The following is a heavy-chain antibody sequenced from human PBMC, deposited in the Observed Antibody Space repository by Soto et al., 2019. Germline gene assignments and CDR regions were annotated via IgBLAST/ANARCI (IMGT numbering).Heavy chain of an antibody. CDR1: GGSISSSSYY. Sequence: SETLSLTCTVSGGSISSSSYYWGWIRQPPGKGLEWIGSIYYSGSTYYNPSLKSRVTISVDTSKNQFSLKLSSVTAADTAVYYCARGIGGIKWLRFGWFDPWGQGTLVTVSS. J-gene: IGHJ5*02. CDR2: IYYSGST. CDR3: ARGIGGIKWLRFGWFDP. V-gene: IGHV4-39*07. D-gene: IGHD5-12*01.